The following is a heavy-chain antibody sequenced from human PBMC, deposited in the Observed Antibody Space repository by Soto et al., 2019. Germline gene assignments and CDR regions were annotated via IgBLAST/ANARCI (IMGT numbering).Heavy chain of an antibody. Sequence: QVQLQESGPGLVKPSETLSLTCTVSGGSISSYYWSWIRQPPGNGLEWIGYIDYSGSTNYNPSLKSRGTRSVDTYKNQFSLKLRSVTGADTAVYYCAREGYSSSWYAWCAFDIRGQGTMVTVSS. V-gene: IGHV4-59*01. CDR3: AREGYSSSWYAWCAFDI. CDR1: GGSISSYY. CDR2: IDYSGST. D-gene: IGHD6-13*01. J-gene: IGHJ3*02.